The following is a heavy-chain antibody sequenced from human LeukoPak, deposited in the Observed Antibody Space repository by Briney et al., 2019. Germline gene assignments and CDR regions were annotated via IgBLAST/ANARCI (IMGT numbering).Heavy chain of an antibody. CDR1: GGSISIYY. Sequence: SETLSLTCTVSGGSISIYYWSWIRQPPGKGLEFIGYIYYSGSTNYNPSLKSRVTMSVDTSKNQFSLKLSSVTAADTAVYYCARGYSYGYYYFDYWGQGTLVTVSS. J-gene: IGHJ4*02. CDR2: IYYSGST. D-gene: IGHD5-18*01. CDR3: ARGYSYGYYYFDY. V-gene: IGHV4-59*08.